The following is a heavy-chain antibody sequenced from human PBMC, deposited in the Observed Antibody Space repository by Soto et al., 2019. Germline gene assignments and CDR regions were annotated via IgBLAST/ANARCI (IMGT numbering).Heavy chain of an antibody. V-gene: IGHV3-23*01. Sequence: EVQVLASGGGLVQPGGSLRLSCAATGFTFSDFAMSWVRQAPGKGLAWVSRIYGGGNGPHYADSVKGRVTISRDNSKNTSYLQMTSLRAEDPAVYYCAKMEGMDTWAYSFDYWGQGTLVTVSS. D-gene: IGHD5-18*01. CDR2: IYGGGNGP. CDR1: GFTFSDFA. J-gene: IGHJ4*02. CDR3: AKMEGMDTWAYSFDY.